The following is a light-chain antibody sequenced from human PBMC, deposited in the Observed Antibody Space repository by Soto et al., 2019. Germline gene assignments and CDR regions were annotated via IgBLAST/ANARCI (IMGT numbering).Light chain of an antibody. CDR2: GAA. CDR3: QQYHNWPPIT. Sequence: EIVMTQSAVILSVSPGERATLCCRASQSVGTNLAWYQQKPGQAPRLLISGAATRATGIPARFSGRGSGTEFTLTVSSLQSEDFAVYYCQQYHNWPPITFGQGTRLEIK. CDR1: QSVGTN. J-gene: IGKJ5*01. V-gene: IGKV3-15*01.